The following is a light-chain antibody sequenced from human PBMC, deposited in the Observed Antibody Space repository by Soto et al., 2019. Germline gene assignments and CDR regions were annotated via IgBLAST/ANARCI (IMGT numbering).Light chain of an antibody. J-gene: IGLJ2*01. CDR3: SVSTSSSTL. V-gene: IGLV2-14*01. Sequence: QSVLTQPASVAGSPGQSITISCTGTSSDRGGYNYVSWYQQNPGKAPNLIIYDVSNRPSGVSDRFSGSKSGNTASLTISRLQAEDEGDYYCSVSTSSSTLFGGGTKLTVL. CDR1: SSDRGGYNY. CDR2: DVS.